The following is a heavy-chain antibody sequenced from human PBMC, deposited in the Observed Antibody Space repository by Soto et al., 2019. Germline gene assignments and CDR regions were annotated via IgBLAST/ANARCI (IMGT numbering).Heavy chain of an antibody. D-gene: IGHD4-17*01. V-gene: IGHV3-73*02. CDR2: IRSKANSYAT. CDR1: GFTFSGSA. CDR3: TASTVTTTFDY. Sequence: EVQLVESGGGLVQPGGSLKLSCAASGFTFSGSAMHWVRQASGKGLEWVGRIRSKANSYATAYAASVKGRFTISRDDSKNTAYLQMNSLKTEDTAVYYCTASTVTTTFDYWGQGTLVTVSS. J-gene: IGHJ4*02.